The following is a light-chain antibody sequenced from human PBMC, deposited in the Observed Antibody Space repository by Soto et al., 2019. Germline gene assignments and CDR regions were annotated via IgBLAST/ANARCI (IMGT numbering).Light chain of an antibody. Sequence: ETVMTQSEATLSVSPGERATLSCRASQSIHTNLAWYQQKPGQPPRLLIYGASTRVTGIPTRFSGSGSGTEFTLTISSLQSEDFAVYYCQQYSNWPRTFGQGTKVEIK. J-gene: IGKJ1*01. V-gene: IGKV3-15*01. CDR3: QQYSNWPRT. CDR2: GAS. CDR1: QSIHTN.